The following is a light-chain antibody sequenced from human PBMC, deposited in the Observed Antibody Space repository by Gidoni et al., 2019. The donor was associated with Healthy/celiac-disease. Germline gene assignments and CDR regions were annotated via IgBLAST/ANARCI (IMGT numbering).Light chain of an antibody. J-gene: IGKJ4*01. CDR2: WAS. V-gene: IGKV4-1*01. CDR3: QQYYSTPLT. Sequence: DIVMTQSPDSLAVSLGERATINCKSSQSVLYSSNNTNYLARYQQKPGQPPKLLIYWASTRESGVPDRFSGSGSGTDFTLTISSLQAEDVAVYYCQQYYSTPLTFXGXTKVXIK. CDR1: QSVLYSSNNTNY.